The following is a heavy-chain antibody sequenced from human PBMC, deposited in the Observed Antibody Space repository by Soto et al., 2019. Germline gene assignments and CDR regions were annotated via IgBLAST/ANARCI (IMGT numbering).Heavy chain of an antibody. CDR3: ARAWAVPGSHWGD. J-gene: IGHJ4*02. V-gene: IGHV4-59*01. D-gene: IGHD6-19*01. CDR1: GDSMNPDY. Sequence: QVQLQESGPGLVKPSETLSLTCTVSGDSMNPDYWSWIRQPPGKGLEWIGYIYFSGSTNFNPSLKGRVTLSLDTSKRQFFLKLTSVTAADTAVYYCARAWAVPGSHWGDWGRGTLVTVSS. CDR2: IYFSGST.